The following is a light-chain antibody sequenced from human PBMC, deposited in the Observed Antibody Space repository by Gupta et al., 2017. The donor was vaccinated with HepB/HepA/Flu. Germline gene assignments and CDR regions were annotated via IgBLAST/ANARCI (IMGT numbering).Light chain of an antibody. CDR1: QSLSYF. CDR3: HQRSNCACA. V-gene: IGKV3-11*01. J-gene: IGKJ3*01. Sequence: ILLTQSPPTLSLSPGERPTLSCRASQSLSYFLAWYQQKPGQAPRLLIYHASDRASGIPARFSGSGCGTEFSLSITGREPEDFAVYYCHQRSNCACAFGDGSTVDIK. CDR2: HAS.